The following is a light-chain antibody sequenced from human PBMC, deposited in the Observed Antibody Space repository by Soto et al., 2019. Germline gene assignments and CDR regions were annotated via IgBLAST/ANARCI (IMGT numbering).Light chain of an antibody. CDR2: EVS. Sequence: QSALTQPASVSGSPGQSITIPCTGTSSDVGGYNYVSWYQQHPGKAPKLMIYEVSNRPSGVSNRFSGSKSGNTASLTISGLQAEDEADYYCSSYPSSSTRVFGTGTKVTVL. J-gene: IGLJ1*01. CDR3: SSYPSSSTRV. CDR1: SSDVGGYNY. V-gene: IGLV2-14*01.